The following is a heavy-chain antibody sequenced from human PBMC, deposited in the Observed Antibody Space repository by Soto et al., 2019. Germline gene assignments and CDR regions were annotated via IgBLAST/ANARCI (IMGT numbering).Heavy chain of an antibody. D-gene: IGHD5-12*01. V-gene: IGHV4-59*02. CDR2: IHYTGNT. CDR1: GGSVSNYY. Sequence: ASETLSLTCTVSGGSVSNYYWSWIRQPPGKGLEWIAYIHYTGNTNYNPSLKSRVTISVGTSKNEVSLKLTSVTAADTAVFYCARERYDSNMYLMDVWGKGTTVTVSS. J-gene: IGHJ6*04. CDR3: ARERYDSNMYLMDV.